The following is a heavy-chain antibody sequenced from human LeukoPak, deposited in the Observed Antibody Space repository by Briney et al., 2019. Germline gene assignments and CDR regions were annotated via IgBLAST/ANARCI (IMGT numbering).Heavy chain of an antibody. V-gene: IGHV4-59*08. CDR3: AGHEPRGVAGYAFDI. J-gene: IGHJ3*02. D-gene: IGHD6-19*01. CDR2: ISDIGSI. CDR1: GGSISSYY. Sequence: TLSLTCTVSGGSISSYYWSWIRQPPGKGLEWIAYISDIGSINYNPSLKSRVTISLDTSKNQFSLKLNSVAAADTAVYYCAGHEPRGVAGYAFDIWGQGQWSPSLQ.